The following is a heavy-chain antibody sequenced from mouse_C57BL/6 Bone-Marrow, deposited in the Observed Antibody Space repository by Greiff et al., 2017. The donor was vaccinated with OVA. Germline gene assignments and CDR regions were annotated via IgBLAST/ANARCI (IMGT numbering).Heavy chain of an antibody. CDR2: INPYNGDT. J-gene: IGHJ1*03. CDR1: GYSFTGYF. CDR3: ARAPYDGYYAWYFDV. V-gene: IGHV1-20*01. Sequence: VQLQQPGPELVKPGDSVKISCKASGYSFTGYFMNWVMQSHGKSLEWIGRINPYNGDTFYNQKFKGKATLTVDKSSSTAHMELRSLTSEDSAVYYGARAPYDGYYAWYFDVWGTGTTVTVSS. D-gene: IGHD2-3*01.